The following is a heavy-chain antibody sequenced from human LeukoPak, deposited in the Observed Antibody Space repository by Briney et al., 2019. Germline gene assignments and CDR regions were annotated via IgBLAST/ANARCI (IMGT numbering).Heavy chain of an antibody. CDR3: ASQKGRIAVAVDY. Sequence: GGSLRLSCAASGFTFSRYEMNWVRQAPGKGLEWVSYISSSGSTIYYADSVKGRFTISRDNAKNSLYLQMNSLRAEDTAVYYCASQKGRIAVAVDYWGQGTLVTVSS. J-gene: IGHJ4*02. V-gene: IGHV3-48*03. D-gene: IGHD6-19*01. CDR2: ISSSGSTI. CDR1: GFTFSRYE.